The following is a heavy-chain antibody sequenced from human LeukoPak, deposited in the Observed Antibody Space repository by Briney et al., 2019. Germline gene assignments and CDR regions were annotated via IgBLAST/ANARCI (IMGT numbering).Heavy chain of an antibody. J-gene: IGHJ4*02. CDR3: ARVTRGGHFDY. V-gene: IGHV3-7*03. Sequence: GGSLRLSCVASGFTFSSYWMSWVRQAPGKGLEWVANIKEDGSEKDYLDSVKGRFTISRDNAKNSVYLQISSLRADDTAVYYCARVTRGGHFDYWGQGTLVTVSS. CDR1: GFTFSSYW. D-gene: IGHD6-25*01. CDR2: IKEDGSEK.